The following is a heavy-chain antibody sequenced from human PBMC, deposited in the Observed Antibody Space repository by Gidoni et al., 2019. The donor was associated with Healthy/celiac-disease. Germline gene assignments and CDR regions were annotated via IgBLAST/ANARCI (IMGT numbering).Heavy chain of an antibody. V-gene: IGHV2-70*15. J-gene: IGHJ3*02. CDR1: GFSPSTSGMC. D-gene: IGHD6-19*01. CDR3: ARTAEQWLYAFDI. CDR2: IDWDDDK. Sequence: QVTLRESGPALVKPTQTLTLTCPFSGFSPSTSGMCVSWIRQPPGKALEWLARIDWDDDKYYSTSLKTRLTISKDTSKNQVVLTMTNMDPVDTATYYCARTAEQWLYAFDIWGQGTMVTVSS.